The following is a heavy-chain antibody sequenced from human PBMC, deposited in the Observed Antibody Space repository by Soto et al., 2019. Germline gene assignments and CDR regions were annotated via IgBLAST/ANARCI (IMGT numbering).Heavy chain of an antibody. D-gene: IGHD5-18*01. J-gene: IGHJ6*02. CDR3: ALMVLALIQPYDGMDV. CDR2: IFSNDEK. Sequence: SGPTLVNPTETLTLTCTVSGFSLSNARMGVSWIRQPPGKALEWLAHIFSNDEKSYSTSLKSRLTISKDTSKSQVVLTMTNMDPVDTATYYCALMVLALIQPYDGMDVWGQGTTVTVSS. CDR1: GFSLSNARMG. V-gene: IGHV2-26*01.